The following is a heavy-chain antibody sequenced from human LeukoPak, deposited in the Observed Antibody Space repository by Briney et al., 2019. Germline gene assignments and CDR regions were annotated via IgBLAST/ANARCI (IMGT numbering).Heavy chain of an antibody. Sequence: RASETLSLTCTVSGGSISSSSYYWSWIRQPAGKGLEWIGRIYTSGSTNYNPSLKSRVTMSVDTSKNQFSLKLSSVTAADTAVYYCARDIMITFGGVIASDYWGQGTLVTVSS. D-gene: IGHD3-16*02. CDR3: ARDIMITFGGVIASDY. CDR1: GGSISSSSYY. J-gene: IGHJ4*02. V-gene: IGHV4-61*02. CDR2: IYTSGST.